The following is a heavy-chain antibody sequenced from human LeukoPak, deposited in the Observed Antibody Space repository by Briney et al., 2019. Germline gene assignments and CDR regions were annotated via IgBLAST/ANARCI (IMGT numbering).Heavy chain of an antibody. CDR2: IYWDDDK. D-gene: IGHD1-26*01. Sequence: SGPTLVKPTQTLTLTCTFSGFSLSTSGVGVGWIRQPPGKALEWLALIYWDDDKRYSPSLKSRLTITKDTSKNQVVLTMTNMDPGKTPKFYCAHGNPSRLFPLLRGSYSGGVFDIWAQGKMVTVSS. J-gene: IGHJ3*02. CDR1: GFSLSTSGVG. CDR3: AHGNPSRLFPLLRGSYSGGVFDI. V-gene: IGHV2-5*02.